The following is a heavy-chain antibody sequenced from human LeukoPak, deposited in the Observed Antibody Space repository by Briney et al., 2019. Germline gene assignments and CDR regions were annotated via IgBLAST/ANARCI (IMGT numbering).Heavy chain of an antibody. Sequence: GGSMSLSCAASGLAFSAYKMHWVRQAPRKGLVWVSRISTDGYTTAYADFVQGRFTASRDNTKNTWSREMNSLRAEDTAVYYCVVGGSPGYWGQGTLVTVSS. J-gene: IGHJ4*02. V-gene: IGHV3-74*01. CDR1: GLAFSAYK. D-gene: IGHD2-15*01. CDR2: ISTDGYTT. CDR3: VVGGSPGY.